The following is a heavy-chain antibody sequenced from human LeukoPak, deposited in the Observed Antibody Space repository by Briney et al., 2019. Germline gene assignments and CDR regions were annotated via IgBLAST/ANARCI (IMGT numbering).Heavy chain of an antibody. Sequence: VASVKVSCKASGYTVTGYYIHWVRQAPGQGLEWMGWINPNSGGTNYAQNFQGRVTMTRDTSISTAYMELSGLRSDGTAVYYCARVISGSLYYWGQGTLVTVSS. CDR3: ARVISGSLYY. D-gene: IGHD1-26*01. V-gene: IGHV1-2*02. J-gene: IGHJ4*02. CDR2: INPNSGGT. CDR1: GYTVTGYY.